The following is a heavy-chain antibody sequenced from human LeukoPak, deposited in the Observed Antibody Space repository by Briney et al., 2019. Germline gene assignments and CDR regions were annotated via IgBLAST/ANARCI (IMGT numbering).Heavy chain of an antibody. J-gene: IGHJ4*02. CDR2: ISGSGGIA. CDR3: ARVGVWGSYRRRYYFDY. D-gene: IGHD3-16*02. CDR1: GFTFSNYA. Sequence: GGSLRLSCAASGFTFSNYAMNWVRQAPGKGLEWVSSISGSGGIAYYADSVKGRFTISRDNAKNSLYLQMNSLRAEDTAVYYCARVGVWGSYRRRYYFDYWGQGTLVTVSS. V-gene: IGHV3-23*01.